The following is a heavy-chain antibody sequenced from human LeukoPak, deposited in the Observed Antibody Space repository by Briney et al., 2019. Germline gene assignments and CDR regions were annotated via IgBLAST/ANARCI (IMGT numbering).Heavy chain of an antibody. CDR1: GFTFMSYW. V-gene: IGHV3-74*01. CDR3: ARGASSGYRIDY. D-gene: IGHD3-10*01. CDR2: ISPDGRST. Sequence: PGGSLRLSCAASGFTFMSYWMHWARQVPGKGLVWVSRISPDGRSTNYADSVKGRFTISRDNAKNTLYLQMNSLTGEDTALYYCARGASSGYRIDYWGQGTLVTVSS. J-gene: IGHJ4*02.